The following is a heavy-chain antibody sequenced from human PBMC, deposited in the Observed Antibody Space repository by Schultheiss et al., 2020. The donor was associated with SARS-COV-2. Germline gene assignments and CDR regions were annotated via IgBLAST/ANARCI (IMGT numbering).Heavy chain of an antibody. CDR1: GFTFSNAW. V-gene: IGHV3-15*01. J-gene: IGHJ5*02. D-gene: IGHD2-2*01. CDR2: IKSKTDGGTT. Sequence: GGSLRLSCAASGFTFSNAWMSWVRQAPGKGLEWVGRIKSKTDGGTTDYAAPVKGRFTISRDDSKNTLYLQMNSPKTEDTAVYYCTTDLYCSSTSCYAGGSWFDPWGQGTLVTVSS. CDR3: TTDLYCSSTSCYAGGSWFDP.